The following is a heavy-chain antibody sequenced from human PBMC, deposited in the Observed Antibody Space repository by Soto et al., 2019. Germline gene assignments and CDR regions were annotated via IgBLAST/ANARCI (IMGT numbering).Heavy chain of an antibody. Sequence: ASVKLSCKASGYTFTSYGISWVRQAPGQGLEWMGRIIPILGIANYAQKFQGRVTITADKSTSTAYMELSSLRSEDTAVYYCARKDAGSFDPWGQGTLVTVSS. CDR3: ARKDAGSFDP. J-gene: IGHJ5*02. CDR2: IIPILGIA. CDR1: GYTFTSYG. V-gene: IGHV1-69*04.